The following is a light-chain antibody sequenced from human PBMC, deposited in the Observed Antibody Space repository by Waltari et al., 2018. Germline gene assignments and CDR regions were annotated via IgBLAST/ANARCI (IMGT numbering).Light chain of an antibody. V-gene: IGLV2-18*02. CDR2: EVN. CDR1: SSDVGSYNR. CDR3: SSYTTSSTYV. Sequence: QSALTQPPSVSGSPGQSVTISCAGTSSDVGSYNRFSWYQQPPGTAPQLMIYEVNNRPSGIPDRFSGSKSGNTASLTISGLQAEDEADYYCSSYTTSSTYVFGTGTKVTVL. J-gene: IGLJ1*01.